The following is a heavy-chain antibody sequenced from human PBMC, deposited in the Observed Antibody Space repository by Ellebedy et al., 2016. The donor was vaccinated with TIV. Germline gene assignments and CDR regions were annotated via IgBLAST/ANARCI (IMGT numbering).Heavy chain of an antibody. D-gene: IGHD1-7*01. CDR1: GFTFSSYG. CDR2: ISYDGSNK. CDR3: AKDGSPRWNYVGYYFDY. V-gene: IGHV3-30*18. Sequence: GGSLRLSXAASGFTFSSYGMHWVRPAPGKGLEWVAVISYDGSNKYYADSVKGRFTISRDNSKNTLYLQMNSLRAEDTAVYYCAKDGSPRWNYVGYYFDYWGQGTLVTVSS. J-gene: IGHJ4*02.